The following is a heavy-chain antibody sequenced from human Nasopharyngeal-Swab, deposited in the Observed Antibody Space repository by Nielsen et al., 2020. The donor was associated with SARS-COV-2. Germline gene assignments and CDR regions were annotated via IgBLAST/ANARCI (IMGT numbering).Heavy chain of an antibody. V-gene: IGHV1-2*06. D-gene: IGHD2/OR15-2a*01. J-gene: IGHJ4*02. Sequence: WVRQAPGQGLEWMGRISPSGGITKYAQKFQGRITMTRDTSVSTAYMDLRRLRSDDMAVYFCARRGKGGTLTAHSFDYWGQGTLVTVSS. CDR2: ISPSGGIT. CDR3: ARRGKGGTLTAHSFDY.